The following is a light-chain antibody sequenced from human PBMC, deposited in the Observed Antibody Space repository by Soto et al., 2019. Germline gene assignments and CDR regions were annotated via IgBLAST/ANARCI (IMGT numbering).Light chain of an antibody. CDR2: AAS. Sequence: DIQMTQSPSSLSASVGDRVTITCRASQGISNYLAWYQQKPGKVPKLLIYAASILQSGVPSRFSGSGSGTDFTLTISSLQPEDVATYYCQKYNSAPRWFTFGPGTKVDIK. CDR3: QKYNSAPRWFT. V-gene: IGKV1-27*01. CDR1: QGISNY. J-gene: IGKJ3*01.